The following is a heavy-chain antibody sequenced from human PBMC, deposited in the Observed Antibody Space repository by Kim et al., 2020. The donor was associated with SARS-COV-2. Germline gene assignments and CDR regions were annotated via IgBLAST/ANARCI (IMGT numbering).Heavy chain of an antibody. V-gene: IGHV3-9*01. CDR1: GFTFDDYA. CDR2: ISWNSGSI. CDR3: AKAPTSDILTGYSLDY. D-gene: IGHD3-9*01. Sequence: GGSLRLSCAASGFTFDDYAMHWVRQAPGKGLEWVSGISWNSGSIGYADSVKGRFTISRDNAKNSLYLQMNSLRAEDTALYYCAKAPTSDILTGYSLDYWGQGTLVTVSS. J-gene: IGHJ4*02.